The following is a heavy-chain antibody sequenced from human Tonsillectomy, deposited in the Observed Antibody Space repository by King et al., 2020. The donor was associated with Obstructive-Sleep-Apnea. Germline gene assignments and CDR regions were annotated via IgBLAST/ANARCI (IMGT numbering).Heavy chain of an antibody. CDR3: ARGANRDYYDSSGLDY. CDR1: GGSISSGDYY. CDR2: IYYSGST. Sequence: VQLQESGPGLVKPSQTLSLTCTVSGGSISSGDYYWSWIRQPPGKGLEWIGYIYYSGSTYYNPSLKSRVTISVDTSKNQFSLKLRSVTAADTAVDYCARGANRDYYDSSGLDYWGQGTLVTVSS. J-gene: IGHJ4*02. D-gene: IGHD3-22*01. V-gene: IGHV4-30-4*01.